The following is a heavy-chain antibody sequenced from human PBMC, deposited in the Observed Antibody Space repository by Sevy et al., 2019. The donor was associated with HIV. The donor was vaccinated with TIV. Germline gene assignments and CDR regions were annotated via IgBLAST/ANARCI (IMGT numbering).Heavy chain of an antibody. D-gene: IGHD1-7*01. CDR2: IFYSRST. CDR3: ARGDPELFYGMDV. V-gene: IGHV4-59*01. J-gene: IGHJ6*02. CDR1: GDSISGYY. Sequence: SETLSLTCTVSGDSISGYYWNWIRQPPGKGLEWIGYIFYSRSTTYNPSLKSRVTISKDTSKNQFSLKLTSVTAADTGVYYWARGDPELFYGMDVWGQGTTVTVSS.